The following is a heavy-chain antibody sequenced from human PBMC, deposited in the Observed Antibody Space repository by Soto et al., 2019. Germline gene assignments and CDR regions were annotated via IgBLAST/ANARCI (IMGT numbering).Heavy chain of an antibody. D-gene: IGHD2-15*01. CDR2: ISYDGSNK. CDR1: GFTFSSYG. Sequence: GGSLRLSCAASGFTFSSYGMHWVRQAPGKGLEWVAVISYDGSNKYYADSVKGRFTISRDNSKNTLYLQMNSLRAEDTAVYYCVKRRPVVVVAATPFYFDYSGQGTLVTVSS. CDR3: VKRRPVVVVAATPFYFDY. V-gene: IGHV3-30*18. J-gene: IGHJ4*02.